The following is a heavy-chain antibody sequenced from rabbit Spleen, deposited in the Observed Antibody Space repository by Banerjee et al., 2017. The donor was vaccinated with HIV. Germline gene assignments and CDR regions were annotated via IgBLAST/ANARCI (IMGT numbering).Heavy chain of an antibody. CDR2: INTGTGGI. J-gene: IGHJ3*01. Sequence: QQQLEESGGGLVKPGGTLTLTCKASGIDFTSAYYMCWVRQAPGKGLEWIGCINTGTGGIYYASWAKGRFTISKTSSTTVTLQMTSLTAADTATYFCARRNGPGDYGYDLWGQGTLVTVS. CDR1: GIDFTSAYY. V-gene: IGHV1S45*01. D-gene: IGHD6-1*01. CDR3: ARRNGPGDYGYDL.